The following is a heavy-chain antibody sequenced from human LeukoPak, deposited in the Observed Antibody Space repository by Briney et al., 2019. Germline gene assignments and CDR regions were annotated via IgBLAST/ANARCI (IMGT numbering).Heavy chain of an antibody. CDR1: GFTFSSYS. CDR2: ISSSSSTT. V-gene: IGHV3-48*01. J-gene: IGHJ1*01. Sequence: GGSLRLSCAASGFTFSSYSMNWVRQAPGKGLEWVSYISSSSSTTHYADSVKGRFTISRDNAKNSLYLQMNSLRAEDTAVYYCARDRGGATPSLWGQGTLVTVSS. CDR3: ARDRGGATPSL. D-gene: IGHD1-26*01.